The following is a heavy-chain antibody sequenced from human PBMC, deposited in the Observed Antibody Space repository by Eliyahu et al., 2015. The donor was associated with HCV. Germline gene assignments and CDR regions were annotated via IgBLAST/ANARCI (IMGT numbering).Heavy chain of an antibody. V-gene: IGHV3-73*02. D-gene: IGHD1-1*01. J-gene: IGHJ6*02. Sequence: EVQLVESGGGLVQPGGSLKLSCAASGFTFSGSALXWVRQASGKGLGWVGRIRXKANNYATAYAASVKGRFTISRDDSKNTAYLQMNSLKTEDTAVYYCTRIRERGENNPTGYYYGMDVWGQGTTVTVSS. CDR1: GFTFSGSA. CDR2: IRXKANNYAT. CDR3: TRIRERGENNPTGYYYGMDV.